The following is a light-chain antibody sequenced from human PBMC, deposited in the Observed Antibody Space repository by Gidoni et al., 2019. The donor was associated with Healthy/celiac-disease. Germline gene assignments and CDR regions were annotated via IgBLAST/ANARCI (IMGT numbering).Light chain of an antibody. Sequence: ELVFTQSPGTLSLSPGERATLSCRASQSVSSSYLAWYQQKPGQAPRLLIYGASSRATGIPDRFSGRGSGTDFTLTISRLEPEDFAVYYCQQYGSSPWTFGQXTKVEIK. CDR2: GAS. J-gene: IGKJ1*01. CDR3: QQYGSSPWT. CDR1: QSVSSSY. V-gene: IGKV3-20*01.